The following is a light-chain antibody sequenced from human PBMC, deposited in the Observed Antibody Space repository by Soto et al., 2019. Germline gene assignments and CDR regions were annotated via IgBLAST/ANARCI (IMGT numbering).Light chain of an antibody. J-gene: IGLJ1*01. CDR2: VDS. V-gene: IGLV3-21*02. Sequence: SYELTQPPSVSVAPGQTARITCGGNNIESKSVHWYQQRPGQAPVLVIYVDSDRPSGIPDRFSASTSGNTAALTISRVEAGDEADYYCQVWDTISDHYFFGSGTKVTVL. CDR3: QVWDTISDHYF. CDR1: NIESKS.